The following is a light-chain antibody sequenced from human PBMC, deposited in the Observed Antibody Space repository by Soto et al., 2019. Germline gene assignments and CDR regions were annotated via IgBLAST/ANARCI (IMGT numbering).Light chain of an antibody. CDR1: QSISSY. V-gene: IGKV1-39*01. J-gene: IGKJ1*01. Sequence: DIQMTKSPSSLSVSVGDRVTITCRASQSISSYLNWYQQKPGKAPKLLIYAASSLQSGVPSRFSGSGSGTDFTLTISSLQPEDFATYYCQQSYSTPRCTFGQGTKVDIK. CDR3: QQSYSTPRCT. CDR2: AAS.